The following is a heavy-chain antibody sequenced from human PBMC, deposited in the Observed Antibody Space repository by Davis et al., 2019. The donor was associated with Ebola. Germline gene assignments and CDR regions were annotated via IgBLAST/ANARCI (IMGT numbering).Heavy chain of an antibody. CDR1: GYRFTSHW. J-gene: IGHJ6*02. D-gene: IGHD1-1*01. CDR2: IDPSDSYT. V-gene: IGHV5-10-1*01. CDR3: ARQKVTGTYYYYYGMDV. Sequence: GESLKISCKGSGYRFTSHWISWVRQMPGKGLEWMGRIDPSDSYTNYSPSFQGHVTISADKSISTAYLQWSSLKASDTAMYYCARQKVTGTYYYYYGMDVWGQGTTVTVSS.